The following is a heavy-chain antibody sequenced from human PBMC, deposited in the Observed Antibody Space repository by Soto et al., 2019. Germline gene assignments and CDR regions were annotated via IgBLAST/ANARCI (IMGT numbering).Heavy chain of an antibody. CDR2: IYYSGST. Sequence: QLQLQESGPGLVKPSQTLSLTCTVSGGSISSGDYYWSWIRQPPGKGLEWIGYIYYSGSTYYNPSLQSRVTISVDTSKNQFSLKLSSVTAADTAVYYCARERPDGARLDPWGQGNLVTASS. CDR3: ARERPDGARLDP. CDR1: GGSISSGDYY. V-gene: IGHV4-30-4*01. J-gene: IGHJ5*02. D-gene: IGHD6-6*01.